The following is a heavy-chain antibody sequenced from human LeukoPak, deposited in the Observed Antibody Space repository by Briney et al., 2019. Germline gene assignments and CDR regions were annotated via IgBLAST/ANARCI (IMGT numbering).Heavy chain of an antibody. CDR2: ISGSGDST. Sequence: GGSLRLSCAASGFTFSDSAMHWVRQAPGKGLEWVSAISGSGDSTYYADSVKGRFTISRDNSQNTLYLQMNSLGAEDTAIHYCAKDRIASPPQGRFDPWGQGTLVTVSS. D-gene: IGHD6-6*01. CDR1: GFTFSDSA. CDR3: AKDRIASPPQGRFDP. V-gene: IGHV3-23*01. J-gene: IGHJ5*02.